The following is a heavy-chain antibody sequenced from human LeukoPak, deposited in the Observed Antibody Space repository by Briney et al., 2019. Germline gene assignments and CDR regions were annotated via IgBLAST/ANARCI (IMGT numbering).Heavy chain of an antibody. V-gene: IGHV3-7*03. Sequence: GGSLRLSCAASGFTFSNYWMNWVRQAPGKGLEWVANIKQDGGGKSYVDPVKGRFTISRDNSKNTLYLQMNSLRAEDTAVYYCAKYGTIFGVNDYWGQGTLVTVSS. CDR2: IKQDGGGK. D-gene: IGHD3-3*01. J-gene: IGHJ4*02. CDR3: AKYGTIFGVNDY. CDR1: GFTFSNYW.